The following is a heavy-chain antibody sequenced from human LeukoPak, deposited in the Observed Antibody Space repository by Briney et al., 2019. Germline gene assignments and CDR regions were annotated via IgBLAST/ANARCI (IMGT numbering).Heavy chain of an antibody. Sequence: PSGTLSLTCTVSGGSISSYYWSWIRQPPGKGLEWIGYIYYSGSTNYNPSLKSRVTISVDTSKNQFSLKLSSVTAADTAVYYCASRTPGGAFDIWGQGTMVTVSS. CDR3: ASRTPGGAFDI. D-gene: IGHD1-14*01. CDR2: IYYSGST. J-gene: IGHJ3*02. CDR1: GGSISSYY. V-gene: IGHV4-59*08.